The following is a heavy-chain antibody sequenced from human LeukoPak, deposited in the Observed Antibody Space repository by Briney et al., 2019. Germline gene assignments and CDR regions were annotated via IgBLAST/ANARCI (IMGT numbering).Heavy chain of an antibody. J-gene: IGHJ4*02. D-gene: IGHD5-24*01. CDR3: AKSGGDGYNFFVY. V-gene: IGHV3-30*18. CDR1: GFTFSSYG. CDR2: ISYDGSNK. Sequence: GRSLRLSCAASGFTFSSYGMHWVRQAPGKGLEWVAVISYDGSNKYYADSVKGRFTISRDNSKNTLYLQMNSLRAEDTAVYYCAKSGGDGYNFFVYWGLGTLVTVSS.